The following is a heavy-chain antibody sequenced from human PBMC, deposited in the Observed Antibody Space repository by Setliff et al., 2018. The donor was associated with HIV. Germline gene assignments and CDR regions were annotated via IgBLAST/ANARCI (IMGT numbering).Heavy chain of an antibody. CDR1: GLTISNFD. V-gene: IGHV3-48*03. CDR3: ARSHYSRGESFDY. D-gene: IGHD2-21*01. J-gene: IGHJ4*02. Sequence: PGGSLRLSCTASGLTISNFDMNWVRQAPGKGLEWVSYITSSGSITYYADSVKGRFTVSRDSAQSSLYLQMSSLRAEDTAVYYCARSHYSRGESFDYWGQGTLVTVS. CDR2: ITSSGSIT.